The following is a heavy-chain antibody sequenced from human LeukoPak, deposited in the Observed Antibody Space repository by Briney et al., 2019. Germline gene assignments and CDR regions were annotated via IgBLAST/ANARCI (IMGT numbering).Heavy chain of an antibody. J-gene: IGHJ6*03. V-gene: IGHV4-59*01. CDR2: IYYSGST. CDR1: GGSISSYY. D-gene: IGHD3-16*01. Sequence: SETLSLTCTVSGGSISSYYWSWIRQPPGKGLEWIGYIYYSGSTNYNPSLKSRVTISVDTSKNQFSLKLSSVTAADTAVYYCARGGGMGYYYYYMDVWGKGTTVTISS. CDR3: ARGGGMGYYYYYMDV.